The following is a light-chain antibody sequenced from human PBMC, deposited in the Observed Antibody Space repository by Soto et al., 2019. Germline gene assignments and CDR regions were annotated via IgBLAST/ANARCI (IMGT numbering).Light chain of an antibody. J-gene: IGKJ4*01. CDR2: DSS. V-gene: IGKV3-11*01. CDR3: QQRNDWPLT. CDR1: QSVGSS. Sequence: EIVLTQSPATLSLSPGERATLSCRASQSVGSSLAWYQQKPGQAPRLLINDSSNSATGIPARFSGSGSRTHFTLTISSLEPEDLAVYYCQQRNDWPLTFGGGTKVEMK.